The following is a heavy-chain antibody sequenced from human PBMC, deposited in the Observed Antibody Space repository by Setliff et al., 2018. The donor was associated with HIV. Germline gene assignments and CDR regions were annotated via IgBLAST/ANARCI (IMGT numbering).Heavy chain of an antibody. Sequence: SETLSLTCTVSGGSISSSSYYWGWIRQPPGKGLEWIGSIYYSGSTYYNPSLKSRVTISVDTSKNQFSLKRSSVTAADTAVYYCARLRREEQWLVRGWFDPWGQGTLVTVSS. V-gene: IGHV4-39*01. D-gene: IGHD6-19*01. CDR2: IYYSGST. CDR3: ARLRREEQWLVRGWFDP. J-gene: IGHJ5*02. CDR1: GGSISSSSYY.